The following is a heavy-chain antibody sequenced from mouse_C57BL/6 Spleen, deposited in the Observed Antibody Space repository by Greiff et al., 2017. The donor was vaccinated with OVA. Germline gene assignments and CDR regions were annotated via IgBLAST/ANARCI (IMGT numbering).Heavy chain of an antibody. J-gene: IGHJ2*01. Sequence: VQLQQSGPELVKPGASVKISCKASGYTFTDYYMNWVKQSHGKSLEWIGDINPNNGGTSYNQKFKGKATLTVDKSSSTAYMELRSLTSEDSAVYYCARRDGYYEDFFDYWGQGTTLTVSS. V-gene: IGHV1-26*01. CDR1: GYTFTDYY. D-gene: IGHD2-3*01. CDR3: ARRDGYYEDFFDY. CDR2: INPNNGGT.